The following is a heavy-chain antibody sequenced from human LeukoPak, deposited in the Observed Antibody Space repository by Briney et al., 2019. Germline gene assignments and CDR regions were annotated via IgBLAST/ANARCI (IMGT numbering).Heavy chain of an antibody. J-gene: IGHJ5*02. D-gene: IGHD3-10*01. V-gene: IGHV4-61*02. CDR2: IYTSGST. Sequence: SETLSLTCTVSGGSISSGSYYWSWIRQPAGKGLEWIGRIYTSGSTNYNPSLKSRVTISVDTSKNQFSLKLSSVTAADTAVYYCARHGAVYYYGSGIPGNWFDPWGQGTLVTASS. CDR3: ARHGAVYYYGSGIPGNWFDP. CDR1: GGSISSGSYY.